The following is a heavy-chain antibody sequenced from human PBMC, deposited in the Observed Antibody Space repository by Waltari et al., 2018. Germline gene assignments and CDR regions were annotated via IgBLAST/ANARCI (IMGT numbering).Heavy chain of an antibody. D-gene: IGHD4-17*01. J-gene: IGHJ4*02. Sequence: EVQLVESGGGLVKPGGSLRLSCAASGFTFSSYSMNWVRQAPGKGLEWVSSMSSSSSYIYYADSVKGRFTISRDNAKNSLYLQMNSLRAEDTAVYYCAILLATVTTLMDSDYWGQGTLVTVSS. CDR1: GFTFSSYS. CDR3: AILLATVTTLMDSDY. V-gene: IGHV3-21*01. CDR2: MSSSSSYI.